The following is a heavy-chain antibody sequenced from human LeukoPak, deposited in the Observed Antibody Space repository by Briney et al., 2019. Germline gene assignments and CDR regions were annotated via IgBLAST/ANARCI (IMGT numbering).Heavy chain of an antibody. CDR1: GFTLSSYW. CDR3: ARGGGGYVGFDY. Sequence: GGSLRLSCAASGFTLSSYWMSWVRQAPGKGLEWVANIKQDGSEKYYVDSVKGRFTISRDNAKNSLYLQMNSLRAEDTAVYHCARGGGGYVGFDYWGQGTLVTVSS. D-gene: IGHD5-12*01. CDR2: IKQDGSEK. V-gene: IGHV3-7*03. J-gene: IGHJ4*02.